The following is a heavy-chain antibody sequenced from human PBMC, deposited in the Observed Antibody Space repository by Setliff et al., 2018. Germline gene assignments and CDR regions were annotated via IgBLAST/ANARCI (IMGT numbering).Heavy chain of an antibody. CDR3: ARESRYYYDNLGTLDY. Sequence: SETLSRTGTVSGGSISSSYYYWGWIRQPPGKGLEWIGSFYYSGSTYYNPSLKSRVTISVDTSKNQFSLKLSSVTAADTAVYYCARESRYYYDNLGTLDYWGQGTLVTVSS. CDR1: GGSISSSYYY. V-gene: IGHV4-39*07. J-gene: IGHJ4*02. CDR2: FYYSGST. D-gene: IGHD3-22*01.